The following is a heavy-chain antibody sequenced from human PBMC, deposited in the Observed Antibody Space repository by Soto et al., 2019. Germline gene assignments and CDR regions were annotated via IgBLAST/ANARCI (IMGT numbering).Heavy chain of an antibody. Sequence: PGGSLRLSCAASGFTFSSYAMHWVRQAPGKGLEWVAVITGDGSNKYYADSVKGRFTISRDNSKNTLYLQMNSLRAEDTAVYYCARGVLYSYGTTDAYDIWGQGTMVT. J-gene: IGHJ3*02. D-gene: IGHD5-18*01. V-gene: IGHV3-30-3*01. CDR3: ARGVLYSYGTTDAYDI. CDR1: GFTFSSYA. CDR2: ITGDGSNK.